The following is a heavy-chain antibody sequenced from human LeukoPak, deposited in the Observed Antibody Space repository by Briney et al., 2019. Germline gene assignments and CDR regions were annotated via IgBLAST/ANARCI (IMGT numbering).Heavy chain of an antibody. V-gene: IGHV3-20*04. CDR3: ARGSAGTTGDY. CDR1: GFTFDDYG. Sequence: GGSLRLSCAASGFTFDDYGMSWVRQAPGKGLEWVSGINWNGGSTGYADSVKGRFTISGDNAKNSLYLQMNSLRAEDTALYYCARGSAGTTGDYWGQGTLVTVSS. CDR2: INWNGGST. D-gene: IGHD4-17*01. J-gene: IGHJ4*02.